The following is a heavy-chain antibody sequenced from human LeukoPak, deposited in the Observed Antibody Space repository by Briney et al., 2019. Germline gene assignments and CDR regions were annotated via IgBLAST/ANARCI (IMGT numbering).Heavy chain of an antibody. V-gene: IGHV3-66*01. CDR1: GFTVSSNY. CDR3: ARDMEYSSAWYLGFDY. D-gene: IGHD6-19*01. J-gene: IGHJ4*02. CDR2: IYRGGST. Sequence: GGSLRLSCAASGFTVSSNYMSWVRQAPGKGLEWVSVIYRGGSTYYADFVKGRFTISRDNSKNTLYLQMNSLRAEDTAVYYCARDMEYSSAWYLGFDYWGQGTLVTVSS.